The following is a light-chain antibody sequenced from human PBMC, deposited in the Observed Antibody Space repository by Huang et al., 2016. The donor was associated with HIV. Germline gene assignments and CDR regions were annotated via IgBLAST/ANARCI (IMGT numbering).Light chain of an antibody. CDR1: QNITKS. V-gene: IGKV1-39*01. J-gene: IGKJ1*01. Sequence: DIQMTQSPPSLSASVGDRVTFTCRANQNITKSLNLYQQKPGKAPKLLIYTASTVESGVPSRFSGSGSGSRFTLNIGNLQPEDFATYYCQQSFSVPRTFG. CDR3: QQSFSVPRT. CDR2: TAS.